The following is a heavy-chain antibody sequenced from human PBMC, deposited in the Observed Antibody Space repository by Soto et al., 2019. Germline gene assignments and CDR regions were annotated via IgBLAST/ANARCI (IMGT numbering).Heavy chain of an antibody. CDR1: GGSISSYY. D-gene: IGHD3-10*01. CDR2: IYYRGTT. CDR3: ARRYGVAFDI. Sequence: QVQLQESGPGLVKPSETLSLTCTVSGGSISSYYWSWIRQPPGKGLEWIGYIYYRGTTIYNPSLKSRVTISVDTSKNQFSLKLSSVTAADTAVYYCARRYGVAFDIWGQGTMVTVSS. V-gene: IGHV4-59*08. J-gene: IGHJ3*02.